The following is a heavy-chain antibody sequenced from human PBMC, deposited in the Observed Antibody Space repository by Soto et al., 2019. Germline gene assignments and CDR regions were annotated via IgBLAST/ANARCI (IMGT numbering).Heavy chain of an antibody. CDR3: ARDALAVAGTRDYYFGY. D-gene: IGHD6-19*01. V-gene: IGHV3-30-3*01. CDR1: GFTFSSYA. J-gene: IGHJ4*02. CDR2: ISYDGSNK. Sequence: GSLRLSCAASGFTFSSYAMHWDRQAPGKGLEWVAVISYDGSNKYYADSVKGRFTISRDNSKNTLYLQMNSLRAEDTAVYYCARDALAVAGTRDYYFGYWGQGTLVTVSS.